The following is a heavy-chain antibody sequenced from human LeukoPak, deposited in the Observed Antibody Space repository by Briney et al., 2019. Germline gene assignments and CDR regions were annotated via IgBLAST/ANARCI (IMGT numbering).Heavy chain of an antibody. CDR2: ISGSGGST. V-gene: IGHV3-23*01. Sequence: PGGSLRLSCAASGFTFSSYAMSWVRQAPGKGLEWVSAISGSGGSTYYADSVKGRFTISRDNSKNTLYLQMNSLRAEDTAVYYCAAYCGGDCYSLIRYHYYGMDVWGQGTTVTVSS. CDR3: AAYCGGDCYSLIRYHYYGMDV. D-gene: IGHD2-21*02. J-gene: IGHJ6*02. CDR1: GFTFSSYA.